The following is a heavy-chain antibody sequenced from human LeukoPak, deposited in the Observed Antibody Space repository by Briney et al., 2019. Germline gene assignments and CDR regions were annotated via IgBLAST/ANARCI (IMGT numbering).Heavy chain of an antibody. V-gene: IGHV3-53*01. J-gene: IGHJ6*04. CDR2: IDPGGST. CDR1: GFIVSSTY. CDR3: ARAMNGVDV. Sequence: PGGSLRLSCAASGFIVSSTYMSWVRQAPGQGLQWVSVIDPGGSTFYADSVRGRFSISRDSSKNTLYLQMSSLRAEDTAVYYCARAMNGVDVWGKGNTVTVSS.